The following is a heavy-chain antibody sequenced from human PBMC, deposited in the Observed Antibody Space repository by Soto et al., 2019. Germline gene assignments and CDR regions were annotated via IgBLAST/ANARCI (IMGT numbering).Heavy chain of an antibody. Sequence: QVQLVQSGAEVKKPGASVKVSCKASGYTFTSYGISWVRQAPGQGLERMGRTSVYNGNTNYAQKLQGRVTMSTDTSPSTAYMKRRSLRSHDTAVYYWAIVVGALGHWFDPWGQGNLVTVSS. J-gene: IGHJ5*02. CDR2: TSVYNGNT. CDR3: AIVVGALGHWFDP. V-gene: IGHV1-18*01. D-gene: IGHD1-26*01. CDR1: GYTFTSYG.